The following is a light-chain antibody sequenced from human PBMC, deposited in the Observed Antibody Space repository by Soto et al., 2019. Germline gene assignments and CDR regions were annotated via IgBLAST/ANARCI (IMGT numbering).Light chain of an antibody. Sequence: DIQITEYPYTLXSAVGDRVXXXCRASQTISSWLAWYQQKPGKAPKLLIYKASNLESGVPSRFTGSGSGTEFTLTISSLQPDDFATYYCQQYNSWTFGQGTKVDIK. V-gene: IGKV1-5*03. CDR1: QTISSW. CDR2: KAS. J-gene: IGKJ1*01. CDR3: QQYNSWT.